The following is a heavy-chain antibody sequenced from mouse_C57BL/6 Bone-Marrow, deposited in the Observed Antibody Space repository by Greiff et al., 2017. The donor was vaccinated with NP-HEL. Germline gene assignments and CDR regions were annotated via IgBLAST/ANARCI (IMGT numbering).Heavy chain of an antibody. D-gene: IGHD1-1*01. CDR2: IDPSDSYT. CDR1: GYTFTSYW. J-gene: IGHJ3*01. Sequence: QVQLQQPGAELVKPGASVKLSCKASGYTFTSYWMQWVKQRPGQGLEWIGEIDPSDSYTNYKQKFKGKATLTVDTSSSTAYMQLSSLTSEDSAVYYCAKEGDYYGSSAWFAYWGQGTLVTVSA. CDR3: AKEGDYYGSSAWFAY. V-gene: IGHV1-50*01.